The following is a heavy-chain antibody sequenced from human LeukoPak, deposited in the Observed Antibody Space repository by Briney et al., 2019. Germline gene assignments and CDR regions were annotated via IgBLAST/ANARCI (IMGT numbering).Heavy chain of an antibody. D-gene: IGHD3-9*01. Sequence: GGSLRLSCAASGFTFSSYAMSWVRQAPGKGLEWVSGISWNSGSIGYADSVKGRFTISRDNAKNSLYLQMNSLRAEDTALYYCAKDTNYDILTGPVGMDVWGQGTTVTVSS. CDR3: AKDTNYDILTGPVGMDV. CDR1: GFTFSSYA. J-gene: IGHJ6*02. V-gene: IGHV3-9*01. CDR2: ISWNSGSI.